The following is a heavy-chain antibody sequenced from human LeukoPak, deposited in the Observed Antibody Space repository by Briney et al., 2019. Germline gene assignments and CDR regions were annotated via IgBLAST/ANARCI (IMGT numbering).Heavy chain of an antibody. V-gene: IGHV4-30-4*08. CDR1: GGSINADNF. CDR3: ARWDDSAWAFGN. D-gene: IGHD6-19*01. Sequence: SETLSLTCTVSGGSINADNFWSWIRQPPGKGLEWIGYIHYSGSTYYNPSLKSRVTISVDKSRNQFSLRLSSVTAADTAVYYCARWDDSAWAFGNWGPGTLVTVSS. J-gene: IGHJ4*02. CDR2: IHYSGST.